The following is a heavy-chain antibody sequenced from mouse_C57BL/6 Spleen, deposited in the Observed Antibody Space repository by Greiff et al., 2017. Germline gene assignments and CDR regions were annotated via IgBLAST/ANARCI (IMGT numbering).Heavy chain of an antibody. J-gene: IGHJ1*03. D-gene: IGHD3-2*02. V-gene: IGHV1-81*01. Sequence: VKLQESGAELARPGASVKLSCKASGYTFTSYGISWVKQRTGQGLEWIGEIYPRSGNTYYNEKFKGKATLTADKSSSTAYMELRSLTSEDSAVYFCARSPGSDGDVWGTGTTVTVSS. CDR1: GYTFTSYG. CDR2: IYPRSGNT. CDR3: ARSPGSDGDV.